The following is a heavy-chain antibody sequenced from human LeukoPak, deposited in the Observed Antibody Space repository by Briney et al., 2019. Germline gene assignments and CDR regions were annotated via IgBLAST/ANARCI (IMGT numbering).Heavy chain of an antibody. D-gene: IGHD3-3*01. CDR1: GYSISSGYY. J-gene: IGHJ3*02. CDR2: IYYSGST. V-gene: IGHV4-38-2*02. CDR3: ARGLRLEYYDFWSGYYRGNAFDI. Sequence: SETLSLTCTVSGYSISSGYYWGWIRQPPGKGLEWIGSIYYSGSTYYNPSLKSRVTISVDTSKNQFSLKLSSVTAADTAVYYCARGLRLEYYDFWSGYYRGNAFDIWGQGTMVTVSS.